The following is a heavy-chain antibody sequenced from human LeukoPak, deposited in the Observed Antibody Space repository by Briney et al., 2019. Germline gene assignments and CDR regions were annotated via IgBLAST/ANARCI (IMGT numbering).Heavy chain of an antibody. D-gene: IGHD2-15*01. V-gene: IGHV3-23*01. J-gene: IGHJ5*02. Sequence: GGSLRLSCAASGFTFSSYAVSWVRQAPGKGLEWVSGISGSGGSTYYADSVKGRFTISRDNSKNTLYLQMSSLRAEDTAVYYCAKLPIVVVVAATWWFDPWGQGTLVTVSS. CDR2: ISGSGGST. CDR1: GFTFSSYA. CDR3: AKLPIVVVVAATWWFDP.